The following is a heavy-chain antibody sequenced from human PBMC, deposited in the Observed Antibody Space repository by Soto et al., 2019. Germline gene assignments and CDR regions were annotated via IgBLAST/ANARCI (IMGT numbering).Heavy chain of an antibody. D-gene: IGHD3-16*01. J-gene: IGHJ6*02. CDR3: AREGEMPYYYYGLDV. Sequence: QVQRVQSGAEVRKPGASVKVSCKASGYTFTTYGISWVRQAPGQGLEWMGWISGYNGHTKYAQKFQGRVTMTTDTSTSTVYMDLRSLRSDDTAVYYCAREGEMPYYYYGLDVWGQGTTVTVSS. V-gene: IGHV1-18*01. CDR2: ISGYNGHT. CDR1: GYTFTTYG.